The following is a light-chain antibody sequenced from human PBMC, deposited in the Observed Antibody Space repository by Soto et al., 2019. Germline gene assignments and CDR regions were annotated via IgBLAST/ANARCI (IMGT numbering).Light chain of an antibody. CDR2: YAS. CDR3: QQRSNWPPRT. J-gene: IGKJ1*01. CDR1: QSVSSY. Sequence: PGERATLSCRASQSVSSYLAWYQQKPGQAPRLLIYYASNRATGIPARFSGSGSGTDFTLTISSLEPEDFAVYYCQQRSNWPPRTFGQGTKVEIK. V-gene: IGKV3-11*01.